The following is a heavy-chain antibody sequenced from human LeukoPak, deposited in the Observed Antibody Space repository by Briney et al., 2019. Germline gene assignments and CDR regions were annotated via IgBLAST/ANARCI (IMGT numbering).Heavy chain of an antibody. D-gene: IGHD1-26*01. V-gene: IGHV1-2*02. Sequence: ASVKVSCKASGYTFTDYYMHWVRQAPGQGLEWMGWINPKSGGANYAQKFQGRVTMTRDTSISTAYMELSRLRSDDTAVYHCAREVRVGATLDYWGQGTLVTVSS. J-gene: IGHJ4*02. CDR3: AREVRVGATLDY. CDR2: INPKSGGA. CDR1: GYTFTDYY.